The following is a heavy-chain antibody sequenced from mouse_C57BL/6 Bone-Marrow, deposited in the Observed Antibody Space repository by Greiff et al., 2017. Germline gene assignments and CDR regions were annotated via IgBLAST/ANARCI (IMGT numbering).Heavy chain of an antibody. V-gene: IGHV1-81*01. D-gene: IGHD1-1*01. CDR3: ASDYYGSSRFAY. Sequence: QVQLQQSGAELARPGASVKLSCKASGYTFTSYGISWVKQRPGQGLEWIGEIYPRSGNTYYNEKFKGKATLTADKSSSTAYMELRSLTSEDSAVYVGASDYYGSSRFAYWGQGTLVTVSA. CDR1: GYTFTSYG. CDR2: IYPRSGNT. J-gene: IGHJ3*01.